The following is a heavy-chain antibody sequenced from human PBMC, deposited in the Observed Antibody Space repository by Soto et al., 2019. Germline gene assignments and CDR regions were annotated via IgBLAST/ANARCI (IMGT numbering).Heavy chain of an antibody. CDR2: ISSSGDTG. J-gene: IGHJ4*02. CDR3: ARDRGAVVGQYFDY. Sequence: QVQLVESGGGLVKPGGSLRLSCAASGFTFSAYYMSWIRQAPGKGLEWISYISSSGDTGNYADSVKGRFTVSRDNAKNSLYLQMNSLRAEDTAVYYCARDRGAVVGQYFDYWGQGTLVTVSS. D-gene: IGHD6-19*01. CDR1: GFTFSAYY. V-gene: IGHV3-11*01.